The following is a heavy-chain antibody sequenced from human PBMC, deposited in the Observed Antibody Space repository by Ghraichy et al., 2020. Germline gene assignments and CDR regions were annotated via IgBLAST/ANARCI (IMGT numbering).Heavy chain of an antibody. CDR2: INSDGSTT. V-gene: IGHV3-74*01. Sequence: GGSLRLSCVASGFSLSTYWIHWVRQVPGKGLTWVSRINSDGSTTTYADSVKGRFTISRDNAKNTVYLQMNSLRADDTAVYYCASGLPNYFGYWGQGTLVTVSS. J-gene: IGHJ4*02. CDR1: GFSLSTYW. CDR3: ASGLPNYFGY.